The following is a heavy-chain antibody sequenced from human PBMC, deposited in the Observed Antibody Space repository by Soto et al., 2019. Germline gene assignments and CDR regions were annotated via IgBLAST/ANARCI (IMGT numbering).Heavy chain of an antibody. V-gene: IGHV3-30*18. Sequence: LRLSCAASGFTFSSYGMHWVRQAPGKGLEWVAVISYDGSNKYYADSVKGRFTISRDNSKNTLYLQMNSLRAEDTAVYYCAKDLLYSYGYYYYGMDVWGQGTTVTVSS. CDR1: GFTFSSYG. CDR2: ISYDGSNK. CDR3: AKDLLYSYGYYYYGMDV. D-gene: IGHD5-18*01. J-gene: IGHJ6*02.